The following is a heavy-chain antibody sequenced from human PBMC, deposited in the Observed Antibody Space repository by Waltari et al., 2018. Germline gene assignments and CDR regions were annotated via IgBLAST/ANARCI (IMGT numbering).Heavy chain of an antibody. CDR2: IKRKADGETA. CDR3: TTANYYSGSYYYVSYYFDY. J-gene: IGHJ4*02. D-gene: IGHD3-22*01. V-gene: IGHV3-15*01. CDR1: GFTFSNSW. Sequence: EVQLVESGAGLVQPGGSLRLSCAASGFTFSNSWMSWVRQAPGQGLEWVARIKRKADGETADYAASVKGRFTISRDDSKNTLYLQMNSLKTEDTAVYYCTTANYYSGSYYYVSYYFDYWGQGVLVTVSS.